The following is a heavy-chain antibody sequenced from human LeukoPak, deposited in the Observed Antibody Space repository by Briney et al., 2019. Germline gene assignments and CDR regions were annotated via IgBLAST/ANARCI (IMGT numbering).Heavy chain of an antibody. D-gene: IGHD6-19*01. J-gene: IGHJ4*02. V-gene: IGHV1-18*01. CDR1: GYTFTSYG. CDR2: ISAYNGNT. CDR3: ARGHRGLYSSGWYRVYFDY. Sequence: GASVKVSCKASGYTFTSYGISWVRQAPGQGLEWMGWISAYNGNTNYAQKFQGRVTMTRDMSTSTVYMELSSLRSEDTAVYYCARGHRGLYSSGWYRVYFDYWGQGTLVTVSS.